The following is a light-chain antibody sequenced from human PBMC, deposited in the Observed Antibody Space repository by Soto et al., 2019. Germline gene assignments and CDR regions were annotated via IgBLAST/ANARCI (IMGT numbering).Light chain of an antibody. CDR3: QQYYSTPFT. CDR1: QTVLYTSNNKNY. Sequence: DIVMTQSPDSLLVSLGERATINCKSSQTVLYTSNNKNYLAWYQQKPVQSPQLLIYWASIRESGVPDRFSGSGSETDVTLTISSLQAEDVALYYCQQYYSTPFTFGPGTKVDIK. V-gene: IGKV4-1*01. J-gene: IGKJ3*01. CDR2: WAS.